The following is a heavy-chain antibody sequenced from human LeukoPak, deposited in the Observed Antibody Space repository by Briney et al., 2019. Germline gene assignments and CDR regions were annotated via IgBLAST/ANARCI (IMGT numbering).Heavy chain of an antibody. CDR3: AKDITAMVTPYFDY. CDR2: ISWNSGSI. V-gene: IGHV3-9*01. D-gene: IGHD5-18*01. CDR1: GFTFDDYA. Sequence: GGSLRLSCAASGFTFDDYAMHWVRQAPGKGLEWVSGISWNSGSIGYADSVKGRFTISRDNAKNSLYLQMDSLRAEDTALYYCAKDITAMVTPYFDYWGQGTLVTVSS. J-gene: IGHJ4*02.